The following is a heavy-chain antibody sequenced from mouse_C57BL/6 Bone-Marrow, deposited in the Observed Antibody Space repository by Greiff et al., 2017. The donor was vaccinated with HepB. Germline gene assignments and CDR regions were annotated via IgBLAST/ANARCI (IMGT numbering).Heavy chain of an antibody. D-gene: IGHD1-1*01. CDR2: INPNNGGT. V-gene: IGHV1-18*01. CDR3: ARYITTVVGGGDFDV. CDR1: GYTFTDYN. Sequence: EVKLQESGPELVKPGASVKIPCKASGYTFTDYNMDWVKQSHGKSLEWIGDINPNNGGTIYNQKFKGKATLTVDKSSSTAYMELRSLTSEDHAVYYCARYITTVVGGGDFDVWGTGTTVTVSS. J-gene: IGHJ1*03.